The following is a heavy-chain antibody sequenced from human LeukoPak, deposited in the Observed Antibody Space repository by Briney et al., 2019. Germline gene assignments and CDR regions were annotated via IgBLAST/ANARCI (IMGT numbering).Heavy chain of an antibody. J-gene: IGHJ1*01. CDR1: GGTFSSYA. V-gene: IGHV1-69*13. CDR2: IIPIFGTA. Sequence: SVKVPCKASGGTFSSYAISWVRQAPGQGLEWMGGIIPIFGTANYAQKFQGRVTITADESTSKAYMALSSLRSEDTAVYYCARGSGGSGSYPYEYFQHWGQGTLVTVFS. D-gene: IGHD3-10*01. CDR3: ARGSGGSGSYPYEYFQH.